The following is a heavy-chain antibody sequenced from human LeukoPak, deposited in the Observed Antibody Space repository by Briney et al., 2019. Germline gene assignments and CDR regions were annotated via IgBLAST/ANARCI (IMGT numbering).Heavy chain of an antibody. J-gene: IGHJ5*02. V-gene: IGHV4-34*01. CDR1: GASFSDYY. CDR2: IDHSGST. Sequence: PSETLSLTCAVYGASFSDYYWTWIRQPPGKGLEWIGEIDHSGSTKYNPSLKGRVTISLDTSKNQFSLDLTSVTAADTVVYYCATGSQLGSYNWLDPWGQGTLVTVSS. CDR3: ATGSQLGSYNWLDP. D-gene: IGHD1-1*01.